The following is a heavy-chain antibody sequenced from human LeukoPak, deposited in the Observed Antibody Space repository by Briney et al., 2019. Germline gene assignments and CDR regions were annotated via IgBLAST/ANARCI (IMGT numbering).Heavy chain of an antibody. J-gene: IGHJ6*03. CDR3: ARGLYDYWSGYWHYYYYYMDV. Sequence: GASVKVSCKASGYTFTSYDINWVRQASGQGLEWMGWMNPNSGNTGDAQKFQGRVTMTRNTSISTAYMELSSLRSEDTAVYYCARGLYDYWSGYWHYYYYYMDVWGKGTTVTVSS. CDR2: MNPNSGNT. CDR1: GYTFTSYD. V-gene: IGHV1-8*01. D-gene: IGHD3-3*01.